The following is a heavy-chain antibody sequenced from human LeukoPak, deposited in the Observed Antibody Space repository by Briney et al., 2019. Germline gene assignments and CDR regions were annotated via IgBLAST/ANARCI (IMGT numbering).Heavy chain of an antibody. CDR2: IYTSGST. D-gene: IGHD1-26*01. V-gene: IGHV4-61*02. CDR3: ARVSGSYRWYFDY. J-gene: IGHJ4*02. Sequence: SQTLSLTCTVSGGSISSGSYYWRWLRQPAGKGLEWIGRIYTSGSTNYNPSLKSRVTISVDTSKNQFSLKLSSVTAADTAVYYCARVSGSYRWYFDYWGQGTLVTVSS. CDR1: GGSISSGSYY.